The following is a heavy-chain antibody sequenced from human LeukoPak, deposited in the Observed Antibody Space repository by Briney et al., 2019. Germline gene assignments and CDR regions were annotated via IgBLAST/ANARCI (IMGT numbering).Heavy chain of an antibody. CDR2: INHSGST. CDR1: GGSISSYY. CDR3: ASWGEYYFDY. J-gene: IGHJ4*02. D-gene: IGHD7-27*01. Sequence: PSETLSLTCTVSGGSISSYYWSWIRQPPGKGLEWIGEINHSGSTNYNPSLKSRVTISVDTSKNQFSLKLSSVTAADTAVYYCASWGEYYFDYWGQGTLVTVSS. V-gene: IGHV4-34*01.